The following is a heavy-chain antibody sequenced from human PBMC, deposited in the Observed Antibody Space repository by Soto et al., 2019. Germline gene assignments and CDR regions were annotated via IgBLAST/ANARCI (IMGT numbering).Heavy chain of an antibody. CDR1: GGSISSSSYY. D-gene: IGHD4-4*01. J-gene: IGHJ4*02. CDR3: ARHSADYSIPPGY. CDR2: IYYSGST. Sequence: QLQLQESGPGLVKPSETLSLTCTVSGGSISSSSYYWGWIRQPPGKGLEWIGSIYYSGSTYYNPSLKSRVTISVDTSKNQFSLKLSSVTAADTAVYYCARHSADYSIPPGYWGQGTLVTVSS. V-gene: IGHV4-39*01.